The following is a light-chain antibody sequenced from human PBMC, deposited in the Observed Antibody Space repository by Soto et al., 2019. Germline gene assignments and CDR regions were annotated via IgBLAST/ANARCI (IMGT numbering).Light chain of an antibody. V-gene: IGLV2-14*01. CDR1: SSDVGGYNY. CDR2: DVS. CDR3: CSYTSSSTLVV. J-gene: IGLJ2*01. Sequence: QSALTQPASVSGSPRQSITISCSGTSSDVGGYNYVSWYQQHPGKAPKLMIYDVSNRPSGVSNRFSGSKSGNTASLTISGLQAEDEADYYCCSYTSSSTLVVFGGGTKLTVL.